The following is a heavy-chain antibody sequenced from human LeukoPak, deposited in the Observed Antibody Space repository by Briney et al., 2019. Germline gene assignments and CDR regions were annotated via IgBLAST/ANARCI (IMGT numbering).Heavy chain of an antibody. J-gene: IGHJ4*02. CDR2: IRYDGSNK. D-gene: IGHD2-21*02. Sequence: PGGSLRLSCATSGFSFSAYGMHWVRQAPGKGLEWVAFIRYDGSNKYYADSVKGRFTISRDNSKNTLYLQMNSLRAEDTAVYYCANAVVVTAMVDYWGQGTLVTVSS. CDR1: GFSFSAYG. V-gene: IGHV3-30*02. CDR3: ANAVVVTAMVDY.